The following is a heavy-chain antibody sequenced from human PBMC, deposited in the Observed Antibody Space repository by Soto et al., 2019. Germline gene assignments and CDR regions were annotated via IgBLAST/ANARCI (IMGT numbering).Heavy chain of an antibody. D-gene: IGHD6-13*01. Sequence: TLSLTCTVSGASMNSYHWSWIRQPAGKGLEWIGHIHSSGSTNYNPSLKSRVTMSVDTSKNQFSLRLMSLTAADTAVYYCARDQGVAAAGITWFDPWGQGSLVTVSS. CDR1: GASMNSYH. V-gene: IGHV4-4*07. CDR2: IHSSGST. J-gene: IGHJ5*02. CDR3: ARDQGVAAAGITWFDP.